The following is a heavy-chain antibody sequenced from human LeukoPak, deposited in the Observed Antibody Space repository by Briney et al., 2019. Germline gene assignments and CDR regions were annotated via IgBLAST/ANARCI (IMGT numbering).Heavy chain of an antibody. J-gene: IGHJ4*02. D-gene: IGHD6-19*01. Sequence: ASVKVSCKASGYTFTGYYMHWVRQAPGQGLEWMGWINPNSGGTNYAQKFQGRVTMTRDTSISTAYMELSRLRPDDTAVYYCARGTIAVAGTGGPFDYWGQGTLVTVSS. CDR3: ARGTIAVAGTGGPFDY. CDR2: INPNSGGT. V-gene: IGHV1-2*02. CDR1: GYTFTGYY.